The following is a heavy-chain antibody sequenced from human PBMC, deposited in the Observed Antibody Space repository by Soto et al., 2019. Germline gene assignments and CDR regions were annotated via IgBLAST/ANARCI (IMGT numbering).Heavy chain of an antibody. CDR2: ITPTSTTT. J-gene: IGHJ4*02. CDR3: ASGHVEHRD. Sequence: QVQLVESGGGLVKPGGSLRLSCAASGFTFSQYYMSWIRQTPGKGLEWISYITPTSTTTDYTDAVKGRFTISRDDAKKSLYLQMNSLRVEDTAVYYCASGHVEHRDWGQGTLVTVSP. V-gene: IGHV3-11*05. CDR1: GFTFSQYY.